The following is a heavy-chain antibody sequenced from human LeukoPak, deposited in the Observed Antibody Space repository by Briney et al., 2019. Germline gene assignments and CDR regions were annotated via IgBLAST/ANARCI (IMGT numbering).Heavy chain of an antibody. Sequence: SETLSLTCTVSGGSISSNNHYWSWIRQPAGKGLEWIGRIYTSGSTNYNPSLKSRVTISVDTSKNQFSLKLSSVTAADTAVYYCARDGYGGSRGAFDIWGQGTMVTVSS. CDR2: IYTSGST. J-gene: IGHJ3*02. CDR1: GGSISSNNHY. CDR3: ARDGYGGSRGAFDI. D-gene: IGHD4-23*01. V-gene: IGHV4-61*02.